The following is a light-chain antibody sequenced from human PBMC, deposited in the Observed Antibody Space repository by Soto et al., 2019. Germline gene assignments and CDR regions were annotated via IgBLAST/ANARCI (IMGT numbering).Light chain of an antibody. CDR1: QSISSY. J-gene: IGKJ1*01. CDR3: QQYNSSPWT. Sequence: DIQMTQSPSSLSASVGDRVTITCRASQSISSYLNWYQQKPGKAPKLLIYAASSLQSGVPSRFSGSGSGTEFTLTISSLQPDDLATYYCQQYNSSPWTFGQGTKVDIK. V-gene: IGKV1-39*01. CDR2: AAS.